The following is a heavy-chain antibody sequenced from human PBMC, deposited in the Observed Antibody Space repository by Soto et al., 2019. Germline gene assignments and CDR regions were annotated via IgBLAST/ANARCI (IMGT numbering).Heavy chain of an antibody. CDR3: ARPSTGTFLHAFDI. CDR1: GGSISSSSYY. D-gene: IGHD1-7*01. V-gene: IGHV4-39*01. CDR2: IYYSGST. Sequence: PSETLSLTCTVSGGSISSSSYYWGWIRQPPGKGLEWIGSIYYSGSTYYNPSLKSRVTISVDTSKNQFSLKLSSVTAADTAVYYCARPSTGTFLHAFDICGQGTMLTVSS. J-gene: IGHJ3*02.